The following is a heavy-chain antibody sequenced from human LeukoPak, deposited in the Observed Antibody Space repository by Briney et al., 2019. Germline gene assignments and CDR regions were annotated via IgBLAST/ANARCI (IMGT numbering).Heavy chain of an antibody. CDR1: GYTFTGYY. D-gene: IGHD3-3*01. CDR3: ARDPDITIFGVVKGGFDY. J-gene: IGHJ4*02. Sequence: ASVKVSCKASGYTFTGYYMQWVRQAPGQGLEWMGWTNPNSGGTNYAQKFQGRVSMTRDTSISTAYMELSRLRSDDTAVYYCARDPDITIFGVVKGGFDYWGQGTPVTVSS. CDR2: TNPNSGGT. V-gene: IGHV1-2*02.